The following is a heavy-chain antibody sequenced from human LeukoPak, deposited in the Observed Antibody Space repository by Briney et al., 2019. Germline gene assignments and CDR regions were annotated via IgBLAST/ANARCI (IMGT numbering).Heavy chain of an antibody. V-gene: IGHV3-7*01. CDR1: GFTFTTSW. J-gene: IGHJ4*02. Sequence: GGSLSLSCAASGFTFTTSWMSWVRQAPGKGLEWVADMNPDGSTRVYVDSVKGRFTISRDNAKNSVYLQINSLRGEDTAVYYCARDPFHGALDYWGQGTLVTVSS. CDR2: MNPDGSTR. D-gene: IGHD4/OR15-4a*01. CDR3: ARDPFHGALDY.